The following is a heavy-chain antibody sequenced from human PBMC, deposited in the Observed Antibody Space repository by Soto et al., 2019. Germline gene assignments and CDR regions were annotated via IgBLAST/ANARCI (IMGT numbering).Heavy chain of an antibody. D-gene: IGHD2-15*01. CDR2: IIPIFGTA. CDR1: GGTFSSYA. CDR3: ARAFRDCSGGSCYWAPFDY. J-gene: IGHJ4*02. Sequence: SVKVSCKASGGTFSSYAISWVRQAPVQGLEWMGGIIPIFGTANYAQKFQGRVTITADESTSTAYMELSSLRSEDTAVYYCARAFRDCSGGSCYWAPFDYWGQGTLVTVSS. V-gene: IGHV1-69*01.